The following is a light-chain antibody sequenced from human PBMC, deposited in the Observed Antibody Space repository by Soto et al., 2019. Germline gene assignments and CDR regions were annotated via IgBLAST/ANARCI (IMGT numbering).Light chain of an antibody. J-gene: IGLJ1*01. CDR3: SSRTSSITYV. CDR1: SSDVGGYNY. V-gene: IGLV2-14*01. CDR2: EVS. Sequence: QSVLTQPASVSGSPGQSITISCTGTSSDVGGYNYVSWYQQHPGKAPKLMIYEVSNRPSGISSRFSGSQSGNTAPLTIFGLQAADEADYYCSSRTSSITYVFGTGTKVTVL.